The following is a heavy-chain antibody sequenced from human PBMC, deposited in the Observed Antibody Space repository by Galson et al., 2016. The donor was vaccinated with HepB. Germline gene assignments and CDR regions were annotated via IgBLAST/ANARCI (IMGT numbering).Heavy chain of an antibody. CDR1: GDSVSSSDAA. CDR3: ARGGIEVRLAADH. J-gene: IGHJ4*02. D-gene: IGHD6-6*01. V-gene: IGHV6-1*01. CDR2: THYRSNKWYN. Sequence: CAISGDSVSSSDAAWNWIRQSPSRGLEWLGRTHYRSNKWYNEYAVSVKSRITINADTSTNQFSLQLTSVTPEASAVYYCARGGIEVRLAADHWGQGTLVTVSS.